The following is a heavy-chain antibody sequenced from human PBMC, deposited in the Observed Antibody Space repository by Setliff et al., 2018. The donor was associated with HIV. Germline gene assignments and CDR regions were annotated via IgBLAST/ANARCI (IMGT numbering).Heavy chain of an antibody. CDR2: ISAYNGNT. J-gene: IGHJ5*01. CDR1: GYTFTSYG. V-gene: IGHV1-18*01. Sequence: ASVKVSCKASGYTFTSYGFSWVRQAPGQGLEWMGWISAYNGNTNYAQKPQGRVTMTTDTTTSTAYMEVRSLRSDDTAVYYCASERDNWFDSWGQGTLVTVSS. CDR3: ASERDNWFDS.